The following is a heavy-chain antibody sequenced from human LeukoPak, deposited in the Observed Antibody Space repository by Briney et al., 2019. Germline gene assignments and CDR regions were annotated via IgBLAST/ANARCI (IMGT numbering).Heavy chain of an antibody. Sequence: GGSLRLSCVASGFTVSSHYMSWVRQAPGKGLEWVSAIYTDGSTYYAGSVKGRFTISRDNSENTLYLQMNSLRVEDTAVYYCARDLTVATIGWGQGTLVTVSS. CDR1: GFTVSSHY. V-gene: IGHV3-66*01. CDR2: IYTDGST. CDR3: ARDLTVATIG. D-gene: IGHD5-12*01. J-gene: IGHJ4*02.